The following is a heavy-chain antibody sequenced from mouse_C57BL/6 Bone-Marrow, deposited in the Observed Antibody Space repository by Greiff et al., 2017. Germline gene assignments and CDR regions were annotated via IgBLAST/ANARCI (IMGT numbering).Heavy chain of an antibody. V-gene: IGHV14-4*01. CDR1: GFNIKDDY. Sequence: VQLQQSGAELVSPGASVKLSCTASGFNIKDDYMHWVKQRPEQGLEWIGWIDPENGDTEYASKFQGKATITADTSSNTAYLQLSSLTSEDTAVYYCTTLWYFDYWGQGTTLTVSS. CDR3: TTLWYFDY. J-gene: IGHJ2*01. CDR2: IDPENGDT. D-gene: IGHD1-1*02.